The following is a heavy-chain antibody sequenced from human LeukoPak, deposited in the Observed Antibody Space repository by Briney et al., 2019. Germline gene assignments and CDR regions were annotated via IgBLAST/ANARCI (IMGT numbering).Heavy chain of an antibody. CDR1: GFTFSSDS. CDR2: ISSSSSYI. D-gene: IGHD3-10*01. CDR3: ARDSILWFGELPSDY. Sequence: PGGSLRLSCAASGFTFSSDSMNWVRQAPGKGLEWVSSISSSSSYIYYADSVKGRFTISRDNAKNSLYMQMNSLRAEYSAVYYCARDSILWFGELPSDYWGQGTLVTVSS. V-gene: IGHV3-21*01. J-gene: IGHJ4*02.